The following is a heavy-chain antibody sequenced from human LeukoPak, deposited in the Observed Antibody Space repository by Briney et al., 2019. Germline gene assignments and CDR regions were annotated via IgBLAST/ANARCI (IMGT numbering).Heavy chain of an antibody. J-gene: IGHJ4*02. CDR3: AREGGSCSSTSCYLDY. CDR1: GFTFSSYG. CDR2: IRYDGSNK. D-gene: IGHD2-2*01. Sequence: GRSLRLSCAASGFTFSSYGMHWVRQAPGKGLEWVAVIRYDGSNKYYADSVKGRFTISRDNSKNTLYLQMNSLRAEDTAVYYCAREGGSCSSTSCYLDYWGQGTLVTVSS. V-gene: IGHV3-33*01.